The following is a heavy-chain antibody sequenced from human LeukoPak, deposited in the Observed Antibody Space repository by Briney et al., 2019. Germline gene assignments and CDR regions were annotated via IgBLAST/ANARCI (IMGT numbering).Heavy chain of an antibody. CDR2: IYHSGST. CDR3: NCYDDDFDI. Sequence: SETLSLTCSVSGYSISSGYYWGWIRQPPGKGLEWIGSIYHSGSTYYNPSLKSRVTISVDTSKNQFSLKLSSASGRLGHCSRTNCYDDDFDIWGQGTMVTVSS. D-gene: IGHD2-2*01. CDR1: GYSISSGYY. V-gene: IGHV4-38-2*02. J-gene: IGHJ3*02.